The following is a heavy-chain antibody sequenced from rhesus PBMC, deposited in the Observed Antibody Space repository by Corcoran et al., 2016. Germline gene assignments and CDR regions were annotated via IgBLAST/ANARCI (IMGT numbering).Heavy chain of an antibody. CDR1: GYSISSGYY. V-gene: IGHV4-99*01. CDR2: IRGSCGST. D-gene: IGHD4-29*01. J-gene: IGHJ2*01. CDR3: ARHRSTGSSPYWYFDI. Sequence: QVQLQESGPGLVKPSETLSLTCAVSGYSISSGYYWGWIRQPPGKGREYMGYIRGSCGSTYYTPSLKIRVTISKDTSKNQFSLKLSSVTAADTAVYYCARHRSTGSSPYWYFDIWGPGTPITISS.